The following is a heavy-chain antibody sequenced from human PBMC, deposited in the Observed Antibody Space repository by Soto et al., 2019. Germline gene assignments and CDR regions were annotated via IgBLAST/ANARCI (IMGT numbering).Heavy chain of an antibody. CDR2: IHVSGST. J-gene: IGHJ6*02. CDR1: GGSVSSGSYQ. Sequence: QVQLQESGPGLVKPSETLSLTCTVSGGSVSSGSYQWTWIRQPPGKGLEWIGYIHVSGSTNDNPSLKGRVTMSIDTSKNQFSLKLSSVTAADTAVYYCARDGHGMDVWGPGTKVTVSS. CDR3: ARDGHGMDV. V-gene: IGHV4-61*01.